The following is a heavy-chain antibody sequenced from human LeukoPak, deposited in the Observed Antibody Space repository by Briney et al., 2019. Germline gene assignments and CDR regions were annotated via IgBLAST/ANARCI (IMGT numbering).Heavy chain of an antibody. J-gene: IGHJ4*02. V-gene: IGHV3-73*01. D-gene: IGHD3-9*01. CDR2: IRSKANSYAT. CDR3: TAKADIGYFDWLLDLFGY. CDR1: GFTCSGSA. Sequence: GGSLRLSCAASGFTCSGSAMHWVRQASGKGLEWVGRIRSKANSYATAYAASVKGRFTISRDDSKNTAYLQMNSLKTEDTAVYYCTAKADIGYFDWLLDLFGYWGQGTLVTVSS.